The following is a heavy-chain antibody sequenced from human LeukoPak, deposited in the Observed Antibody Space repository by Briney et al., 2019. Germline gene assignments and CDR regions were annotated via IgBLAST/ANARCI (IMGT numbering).Heavy chain of an antibody. D-gene: IGHD2-15*01. CDR3: ARDKAVVAAGYYYYMDV. V-gene: IGHV3-48*04. CDR2: ISSSSSTI. CDR1: GFTFSSYG. J-gene: IGHJ6*03. Sequence: PGGSLRLSCAASGFTFSSYGMTWVRQAPGKGLEWVSYISSSSSTIYYADSVKGRFTISRDNAKNSLYLQMNSLRAEDTAVYYCARDKAVVAAGYYYYMDVWGKGTTVTISS.